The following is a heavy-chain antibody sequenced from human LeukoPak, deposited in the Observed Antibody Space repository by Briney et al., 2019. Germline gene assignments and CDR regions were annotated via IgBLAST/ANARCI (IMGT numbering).Heavy chain of an antibody. D-gene: IGHD3-22*01. CDR3: ARVNDSSGYTYFYYYGMDV. V-gene: IGHV1-2*02. Sequence: ASVKVCCTASGYTFTGYYMHWVRQAPGQGLEWMGWINPNSGGTNYAQKFQGRVTMTRDTSISTAYMELSRLRSDDTAVYHCARVNDSSGYTYFYYYGMDVWGQGTTVTVSS. J-gene: IGHJ6*02. CDR1: GYTFTGYY. CDR2: INPNSGGT.